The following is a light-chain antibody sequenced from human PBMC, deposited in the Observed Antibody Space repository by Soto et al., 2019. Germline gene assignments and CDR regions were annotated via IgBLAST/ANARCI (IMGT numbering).Light chain of an antibody. Sequence: EIVLTQAPGTLSFSPGGRATLSCRASQSVGSSYLAWYQQKPGQAPRVLIYGTSSRATGIPDRFSGSGSGTDFTLTISRLEPEDFAVYYCQQYGSSPLTFGQGTRLEI. V-gene: IGKV3-20*01. J-gene: IGKJ5*01. CDR1: QSVGSSY. CDR3: QQYGSSPLT. CDR2: GTS.